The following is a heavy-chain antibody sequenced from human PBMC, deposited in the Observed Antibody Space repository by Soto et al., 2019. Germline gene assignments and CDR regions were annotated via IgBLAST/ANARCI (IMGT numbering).Heavy chain of an antibody. CDR3: ARGGDYYDSSGFWPFDY. Sequence: PSETLSLTCTVSGGSISSGGYYWSWIRRHPGKGLEWIGYIYYSGSTYYNPSLKSRVTISVDTSKNQFSLKLSSVTAADTAVYYCARGGDYYDSSGFWPFDYWGQGTLVTVSS. D-gene: IGHD3-22*01. CDR1: GGSISSGGYY. CDR2: IYYSGST. V-gene: IGHV4-31*03. J-gene: IGHJ4*02.